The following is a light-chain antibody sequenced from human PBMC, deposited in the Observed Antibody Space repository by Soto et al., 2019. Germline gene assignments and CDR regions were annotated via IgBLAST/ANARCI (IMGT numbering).Light chain of an antibody. J-gene: IGLJ2*01. CDR3: QVWDSSSGPVV. CDR1: NIGSKS. V-gene: IGLV3-21*04. Sequence: SSELTQPPSVSVAPGKTARITCGGNNIGSKSVHWYQQKPGQAPVLVIYYDSDRPSGIPERFSGSNSGNTATLTISRVEAGDEADYYCQVWDSSSGPVVFGGGTKLTVL. CDR2: YDS.